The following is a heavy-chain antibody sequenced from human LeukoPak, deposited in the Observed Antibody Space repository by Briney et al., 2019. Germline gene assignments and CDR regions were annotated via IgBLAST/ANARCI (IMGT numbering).Heavy chain of an antibody. Sequence: GGSLRLSCAASGFTFSSYSMNWVRQAPGKGLEWVSSISSSSSYIYYADSVKGRFTISRDNAKNSLYLQMSSLRAEDTAVYYCARYDYSNDYYYGMDVWGQGTTVTVSS. CDR3: ARYDYSNDYYYGMDV. CDR2: ISSSSSYI. CDR1: GFTFSSYS. J-gene: IGHJ6*02. V-gene: IGHV3-21*01. D-gene: IGHD4-11*01.